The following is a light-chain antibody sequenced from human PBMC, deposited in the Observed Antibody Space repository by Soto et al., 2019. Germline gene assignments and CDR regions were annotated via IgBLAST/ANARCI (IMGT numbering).Light chain of an antibody. CDR3: QKYTNVPA. J-gene: IGKJ4*01. Sequence: EIPMTQSPSSLSASVGDRVTITCRASQGISNYLAWYQQIPGKVPKLLISAASTLQSGVPSRFSGSGSGTDFTLTISSLQPEDVATYYCQKYTNVPAFGGGTKVEIK. V-gene: IGKV1-27*01. CDR1: QGISNY. CDR2: AAS.